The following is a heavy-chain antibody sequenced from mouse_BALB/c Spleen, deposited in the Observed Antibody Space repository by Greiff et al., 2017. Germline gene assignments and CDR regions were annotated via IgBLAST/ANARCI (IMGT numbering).Heavy chain of an antibody. CDR1: GYTFTDYA. J-gene: IGHJ4*01. V-gene: IGHV1-67*01. CDR2: ISTYNGNT. Sequence: QVQLKQSGPEVVRPGVSVKISCKGSGYTFTDYAMHWVKQSHAKSLEWIGVISTYNGNTNYNQKFKGKATMTVDKSSSTAYMELARLTSEDSAIYYCARSQGSYYYGSSFYYYAMDYWGQGTSVTVSS. CDR3: ARSQGSYYYGSSFYYYAMDY. D-gene: IGHD1-1*01.